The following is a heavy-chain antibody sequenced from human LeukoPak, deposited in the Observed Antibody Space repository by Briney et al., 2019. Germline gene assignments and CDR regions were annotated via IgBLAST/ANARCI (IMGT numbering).Heavy chain of an antibody. D-gene: IGHD4-17*01. CDR3: ARDRYGEWDFDY. J-gene: IGHJ4*02. CDR2: ISSSSSYI. V-gene: IGHV3-21*01. Sequence: GSLRLSCAASGFTFSSYSMNWVRQAPGKGLEWVSSISSSSSYIYYADSVKGRFTISRDNAKNSLYLQMNSLRAEDTAVYYCARDRYGEWDFDYWGQGTLVTVSS. CDR1: GFTFSSYS.